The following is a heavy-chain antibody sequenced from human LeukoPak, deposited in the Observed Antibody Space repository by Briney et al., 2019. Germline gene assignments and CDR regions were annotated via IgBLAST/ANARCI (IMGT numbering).Heavy chain of an antibody. V-gene: IGHV1-69*04. CDR2: IITILGIA. Sequence: SVTVSFKASGGTFSSYAISWVGQAPGQGVEWMGRIITILGIANYAQNFQGRVTITADKSTSTDYMELSSLRSEDTAVYYCARDILGLWFGIDYWGQGTLVTVSS. D-gene: IGHD3-10*01. J-gene: IGHJ4*02. CDR3: ARDILGLWFGIDY. CDR1: GGTFSSYA.